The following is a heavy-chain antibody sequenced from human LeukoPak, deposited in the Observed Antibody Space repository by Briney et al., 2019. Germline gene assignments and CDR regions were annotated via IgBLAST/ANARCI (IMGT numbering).Heavy chain of an antibody. J-gene: IGHJ5*02. CDR1: GYTFTSYY. Sequence: ASVKVSCKASGYTFTSYYMHWVRQAPGQGLEWVGIINPSGGSTSYAQKFQGRVTMTRDMSTSTVYMELSSLRSEDTAVYYCARETLSNWFDPWGQGTLVTVSS. CDR2: INPSGGST. V-gene: IGHV1-46*01. CDR3: ARETLSNWFDP.